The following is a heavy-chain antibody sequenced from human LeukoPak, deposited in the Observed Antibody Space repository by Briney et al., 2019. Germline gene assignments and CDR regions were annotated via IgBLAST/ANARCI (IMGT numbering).Heavy chain of an antibody. CDR3: ARIRFLEWLLFFFDY. CDR2: ISGSGGST. V-gene: IGHV3-23*01. CDR1: GFTFSSYA. Sequence: PGGSLRLSCAASGFTFSSYAMSWVRQAPGKGLEWVSAISGSGGSTYYADSVKGRLTISRDNSKNSLYLQMNSLRAEDTAVYYCARIRFLEWLLFFFDYWGQGTLVTVSS. D-gene: IGHD3-3*01. J-gene: IGHJ4*02.